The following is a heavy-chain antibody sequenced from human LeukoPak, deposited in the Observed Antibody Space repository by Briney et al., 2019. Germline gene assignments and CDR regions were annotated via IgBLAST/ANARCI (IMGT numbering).Heavy chain of an antibody. Sequence: WGSLRLSCAVSGFTFSSYAMSWVRQAPGKGLEWVSAISGSGGSTYYADSVKGRFTISRDNSKNTLYLQMNSLRAEDTAVYYCAKDLTTVTNIGYYYYGMDVWGQGTTVTVSS. V-gene: IGHV3-23*01. D-gene: IGHD4-17*01. CDR1: GFTFSSYA. CDR2: ISGSGGST. CDR3: AKDLTTVTNIGYYYYGMDV. J-gene: IGHJ6*02.